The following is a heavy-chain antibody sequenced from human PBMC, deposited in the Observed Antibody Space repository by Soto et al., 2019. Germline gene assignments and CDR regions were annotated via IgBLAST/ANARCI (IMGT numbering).Heavy chain of an antibody. Sequence: SGPTLVNPTQTLTLTCTFSGFSLSTTDVGVGWIRQPPGKALEWLALIYWNDDKRYSPSLKSRLTITKDTSKNQVVLTMTDMGPVDTATYYCAHRHPQWSGGGCKSRYFDYWGEGMLVTVSS. CDR2: IYWNDDK. D-gene: IGHD2-15*01. V-gene: IGHV2-5*01. CDR3: AHRHPQWSGGGCKSRYFDY. J-gene: IGHJ4*02. CDR1: GFSLSTTDVG.